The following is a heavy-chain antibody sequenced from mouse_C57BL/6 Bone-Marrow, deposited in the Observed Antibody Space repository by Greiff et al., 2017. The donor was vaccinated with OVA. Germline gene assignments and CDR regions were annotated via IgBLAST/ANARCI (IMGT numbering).Heavy chain of an antibody. J-gene: IGHJ3*01. D-gene: IGHD1-1*01. CDR1: GFTFSDYG. CDR2: ISSGSSTI. V-gene: IGHV5-17*01. CDR3: ARGYPYYFVSTSWFAY. Sequence: EVQVVESGGGLVKPGGSLKLSCAASGFTFSDYGMHWVRQAPEKGLEWVAYISSGSSTIYYADTVKGRFTISRDNAKNTLFLQMTSLRSEDTAMYYCARGYPYYFVSTSWFAYWGQGTLVTVSA.